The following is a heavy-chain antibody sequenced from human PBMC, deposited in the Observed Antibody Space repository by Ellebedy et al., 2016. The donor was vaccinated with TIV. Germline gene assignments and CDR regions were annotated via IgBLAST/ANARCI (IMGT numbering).Heavy chain of an antibody. CDR3: ARHVFGVGDYGGNWFDP. Sequence: MPSETLSLTCTVSGGSISSSNYYWGWIRQPPGKGLEWIGSIYYSGSTYYNPSLKSRVTISVDTSKNHFSLKLSSVTAADTAVYYCARHVFGVGDYGGNWFDPWGQGTLVTVSS. CDR2: IYYSGST. CDR1: GGSISSSNYY. J-gene: IGHJ5*02. D-gene: IGHD4-23*01. V-gene: IGHV4-39*01.